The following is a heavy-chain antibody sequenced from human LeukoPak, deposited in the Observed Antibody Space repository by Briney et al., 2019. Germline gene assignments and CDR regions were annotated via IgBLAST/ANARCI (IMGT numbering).Heavy chain of an antibody. CDR3: AKAKRYFDWPPGY. V-gene: IGHV3-23*01. CDR1: GFTFSSYA. D-gene: IGHD3-9*01. CDR2: ISGSGGST. J-gene: IGHJ4*02. Sequence: PGGSLRLSRAASGFTFSSYAMSWVRQAPGKGLEWVSAISGSGGSTYYADSVKGRFTISRDNSKNTLYLQMNSLRAEDTAVYYCAKAKRYFDWPPGYWGQGTLVTVSS.